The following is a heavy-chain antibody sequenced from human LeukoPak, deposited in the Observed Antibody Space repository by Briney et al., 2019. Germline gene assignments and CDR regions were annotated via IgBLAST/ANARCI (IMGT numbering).Heavy chain of an antibody. J-gene: IGHJ4*02. CDR1: GGSFSGYY. CDR3: ARGYGSGSYYKY. Sequence: SETLSLTCAVYGGSFSGYYWGWVRQPPGKGLEWIGEINKSGNTDYNPSLKGRVTVSLDASKNQFSLKLSSGTAADTAVYYCARGYGSGSYYKYWGQGTLVTVSS. CDR2: INKSGNT. V-gene: IGHV4-34*01. D-gene: IGHD3-10*01.